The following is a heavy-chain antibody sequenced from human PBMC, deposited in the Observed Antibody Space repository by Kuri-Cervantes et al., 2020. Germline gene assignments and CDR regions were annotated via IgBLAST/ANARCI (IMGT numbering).Heavy chain of an antibody. D-gene: IGHD2-2*01. CDR3: ARDQPGHRY. Sequence: GESLKISCAASGFTFSSYSMNWVRQAPGKGLGWVSSISSSSSYIYYADSVKGRFTISRDNAKNPLYLQMNSLRAEDTAVYYCARDQPGHRYWGQGTLVTVSS. CDR2: ISSSSSYI. V-gene: IGHV3-21*01. CDR1: GFTFSSYS. J-gene: IGHJ4*02.